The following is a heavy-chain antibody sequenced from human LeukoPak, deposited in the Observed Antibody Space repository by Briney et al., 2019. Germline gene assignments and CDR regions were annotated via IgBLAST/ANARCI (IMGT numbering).Heavy chain of an antibody. CDR1: GFTFSSYW. CDR3: AREMGVGSSSWYYFDY. D-gene: IGHD6-13*01. CDR2: IKQDGSEK. Sequence: GGSLRLSCAASGFTFSSYWMSWVRQAPGKGLEWVANIKQDGSEKYYVDSVKGRFTISRDNAKNSLYLQMNSLRAEDTAVYYCAREMGVGSSSWYYFDYWGQGTLVTVSS. J-gene: IGHJ4*02. V-gene: IGHV3-7*01.